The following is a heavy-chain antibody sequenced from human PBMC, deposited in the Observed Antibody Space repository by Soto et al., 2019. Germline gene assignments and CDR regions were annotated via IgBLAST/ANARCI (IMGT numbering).Heavy chain of an antibody. CDR3: ARSQGSSTSLEIYYYYYYGMDG. Sequence: QVQLVQSGAEVKKPGSSVKVSCKASGGTFSSYAISWVRQAPGQGLEWMGGIIPISGTANYAQKFQGRVTITADESTSTAYMELSSLRSEDTAVYYCARSQGSSTSLEIYYYYYYGMDGWGQGTTVIVSS. V-gene: IGHV1-69*01. CDR1: GGTFSSYA. J-gene: IGHJ6*02. D-gene: IGHD2-2*01. CDR2: IIPISGTA.